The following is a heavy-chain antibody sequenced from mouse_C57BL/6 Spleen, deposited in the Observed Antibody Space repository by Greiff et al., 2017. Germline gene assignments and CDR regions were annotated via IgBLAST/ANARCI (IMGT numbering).Heavy chain of an antibody. V-gene: IGHV1-80*01. CDR1: GYAFSSYW. CDR3: ARLGDYDDGYAMDY. J-gene: IGHJ4*01. Sequence: QVQLKQSGAELVKPGASVKISCKASGYAFSSYWMNWVKQRPGKGLEWIGQIYPGDGDTNYNGKFKGKATLTADKSSSTAYMQLSSLTSEDSAVYFCARLGDYDDGYAMDYWGQGTSVTVSS. CDR2: IYPGDGDT. D-gene: IGHD2-4*01.